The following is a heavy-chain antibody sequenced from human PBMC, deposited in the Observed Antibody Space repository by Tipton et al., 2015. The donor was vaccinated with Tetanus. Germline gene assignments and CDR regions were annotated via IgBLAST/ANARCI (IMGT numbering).Heavy chain of an antibody. J-gene: IGHJ2*01. CDR3: ARGNGYYYIDL. CDR2: ITPIFGTT. Sequence: QSGAEVKKPGSSVKVSCKASGGTFTNYALSWVRQAPGQGLEWVGGITPIFGTTNSAPRFQGRVTITADESTNTAYTELSSLRSEDTAVYYCARGNGYYYIDLWGLGTLVTVSS. V-gene: IGHV1-69*01. D-gene: IGHD1-1*01. CDR1: GGTFTNYA.